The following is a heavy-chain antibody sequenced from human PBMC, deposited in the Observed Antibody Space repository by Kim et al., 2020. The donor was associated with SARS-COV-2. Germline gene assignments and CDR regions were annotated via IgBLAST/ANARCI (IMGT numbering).Heavy chain of an antibody. CDR2: TFYGSKWYT. D-gene: IGHD4-17*01. CDR1: GDSVHSDSGR. J-gene: IGHJ4*02. V-gene: IGHV6-1*01. Sequence: SQTLSLTCAISGDSVHSDSGRWHWIRQSPSRGLEWLGRTFYGSKWYTDYAASVKTRITINADTSKNHFTLQLNSVTPEDTAVYFCARGENYGYPDWCQGSLVTVSA. CDR3: ARGENYGYPD.